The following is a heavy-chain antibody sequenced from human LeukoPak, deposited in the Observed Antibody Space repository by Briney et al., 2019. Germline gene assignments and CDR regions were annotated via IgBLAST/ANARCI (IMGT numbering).Heavy chain of an antibody. J-gene: IGHJ5*02. D-gene: IGHD2-2*01. CDR1: GGTFSSYA. CDR3: AREDVVVPAATHRWFDP. Sequence: ASVKVSCKASGGTFSSYAISWVRQAPGQGLEWMGGIIPIFGTANYAQKFQGRVTITADKSTSTAYMELSSLRSEDTAVYYCAREDVVVPAATHRWFDPWGQGTLVTVSS. V-gene: IGHV1-69*06. CDR2: IIPIFGTA.